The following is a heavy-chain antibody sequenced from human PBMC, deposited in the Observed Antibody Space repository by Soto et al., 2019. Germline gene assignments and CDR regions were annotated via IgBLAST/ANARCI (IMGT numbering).Heavy chain of an antibody. J-gene: IGHJ3*02. V-gene: IGHV5-51*01. D-gene: IGHD3-22*01. CDR1: GYSFTSYW. Sequence: PGESLNISSKGSGYSFTSYWIGWVRQMPGKVLVWMGIIYPGDPDTRYSPSFQGQVTISADKSISTAYLQWSSLKASDTAMYYCARGTSIVVDTDAFDIWGQGTMVTVSS. CDR2: IYPGDPDT. CDR3: ARGTSIVVDTDAFDI.